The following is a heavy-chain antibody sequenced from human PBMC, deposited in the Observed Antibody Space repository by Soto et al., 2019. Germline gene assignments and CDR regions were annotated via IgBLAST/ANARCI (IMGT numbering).Heavy chain of an antibody. D-gene: IGHD3-10*01. CDR3: ARDQSRGYYGSGSYFAWGPRYYYGMDV. CDR2: IDSGDGTT. J-gene: IGHJ6*02. CDR1: GFDFGDYY. V-gene: IGHV3-11*04. Sequence: GSLRLSCTGSGFDFGDYYMSWIRQAPGKGLEWVSYIDSGDGTTYYTDSVKGRFTISRDNAKKTVYLQMNSLRAEDTAVYYCARDQSRGYYGSGSYFAWGPRYYYGMDVWGQGTTVTVSS.